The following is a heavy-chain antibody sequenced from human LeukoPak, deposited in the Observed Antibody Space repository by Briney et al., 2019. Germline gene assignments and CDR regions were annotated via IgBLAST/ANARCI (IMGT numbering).Heavy chain of an antibody. Sequence: PGGSLRLSCAASGFTFSNYGMHWVSQAPGKGLEWVSYISSSSSTIYYADSVKGRFTISRDNAKNSLYLQMNSLRAEDTAVYYCAELGITMIGGVWGKGTTVTISS. V-gene: IGHV3-48*04. CDR1: GFTFSNYG. CDR2: ISSSSSTI. D-gene: IGHD3-10*02. CDR3: AELGITMIGGV. J-gene: IGHJ6*03.